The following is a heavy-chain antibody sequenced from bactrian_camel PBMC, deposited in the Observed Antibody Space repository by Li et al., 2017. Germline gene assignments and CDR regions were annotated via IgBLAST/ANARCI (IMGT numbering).Heavy chain of an antibody. CDR2: LYTGGGST. J-gene: IGHJ4*01. D-gene: IGHD3*01. Sequence: VQLVESGGGSVQAGGSLRLSCAASGYTYCMYDMSWYRQAPGKGLEWVSSLYTGGGSTYYADSVKGPFTISRDNAKNTVYLQMNNLKSEDTAVYYCLRDPESGGPLGQGTQVTVS. CDR1: GYTYCMYD. V-gene: IGHV3S40*01.